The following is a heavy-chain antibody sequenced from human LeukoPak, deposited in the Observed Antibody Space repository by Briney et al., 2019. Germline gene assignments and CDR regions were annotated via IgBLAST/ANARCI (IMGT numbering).Heavy chain of an antibody. J-gene: IGHJ6*02. CDR3: AKLGSGSYLYYGSDV. Sequence: GASVNVSCQASGYTFTSYDINWVRQATGQGLEWVGWMKANRGNTGYAQKFQGRVTMTRHTPINTAYMELSRLRSKDTAVPYCAKLGSGSYLYYGSDVWGQGTTVTLSS. D-gene: IGHD3-10*01. CDR2: MKANRGNT. CDR1: GYTFTSYD. V-gene: IGHV1-8*01.